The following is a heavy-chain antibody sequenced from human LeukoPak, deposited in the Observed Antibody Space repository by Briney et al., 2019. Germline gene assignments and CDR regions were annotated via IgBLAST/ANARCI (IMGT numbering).Heavy chain of an antibody. D-gene: IGHD4-17*01. CDR3: AKGLATVTIEIIPDYYFDY. V-gene: IGHV3-23*01. CDR2: VRVNGRST. J-gene: IGHJ4*02. Sequence: GGSLRLSCTASGFTFSTYDMGWVRQAPGKGLEWVSTVRVNGRSTYYADSVKGWFTISRDNSKNTLYLQLNSLRAEDTAVYYCAKGLATVTIEIIPDYYFDYWGQGTLVTVSS. CDR1: GFTFSTYD.